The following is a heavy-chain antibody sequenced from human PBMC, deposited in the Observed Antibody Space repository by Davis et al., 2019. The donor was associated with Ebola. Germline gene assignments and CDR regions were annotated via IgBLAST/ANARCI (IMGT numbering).Heavy chain of an antibody. Sequence: GESLKLSCAASGFTFSSYDMHWVRQATGTGLEWVSAIGTAGDTYYPGSGKGRFTISRENAKNSLYLQMNSLRAVDTAVYYCARGLSGYDYYYYGMDVWGQGTTVTVSS. CDR1: GFTFSSYD. V-gene: IGHV3-13*01. CDR3: ARGLSGYDYYYYGMDV. D-gene: IGHD5-12*01. J-gene: IGHJ6*02. CDR2: IGTAGDT.